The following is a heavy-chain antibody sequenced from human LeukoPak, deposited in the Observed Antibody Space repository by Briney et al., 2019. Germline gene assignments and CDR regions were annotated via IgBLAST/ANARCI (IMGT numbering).Heavy chain of an antibody. Sequence: ASVKVSCKVSGYTLTELSMHWVRQAPGKGLEGMGGFDPEDGETIYAQKFQGRVTMTEDTSTDTAYMELSSLRSEDTAVYYCARAKRKFRGVTEYYFDYWGQGTLVTVSS. D-gene: IGHD3-10*01. J-gene: IGHJ4*02. CDR2: FDPEDGET. CDR3: ARAKRKFRGVTEYYFDY. CDR1: GYTLTELS. V-gene: IGHV1-24*01.